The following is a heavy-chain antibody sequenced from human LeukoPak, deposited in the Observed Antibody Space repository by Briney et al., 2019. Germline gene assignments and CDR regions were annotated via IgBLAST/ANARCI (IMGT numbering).Heavy chain of an antibody. D-gene: IGHD3-3*01. J-gene: IGHJ6*02. CDR3: ARHLGIITIFGVVTPLRYYYGMDV. V-gene: IGHV4-59*08. CDR2: IYYSGST. Sequence: SETLSLTCAVYGGSFSGYYWSWIRQPPGKGLEWIGYIYYSGSTNYNPSLKSRVTISVDTSKNQFSLKLSSVTAADTAVYYCARHLGIITIFGVVTPLRYYYGMDVWGQGTTVTVSS. CDR1: GGSFSGYY.